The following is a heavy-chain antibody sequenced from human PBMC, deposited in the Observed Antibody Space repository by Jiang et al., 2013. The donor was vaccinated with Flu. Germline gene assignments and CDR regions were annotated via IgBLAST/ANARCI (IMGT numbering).Heavy chain of an antibody. J-gene: IGHJ5*02. Sequence: PTQTLTLTCTFSGFSLRTNAVGVGWIRQPPGKALEWLAIIYWDDDKVYNPSLKSRLTITKDTSKSQVVLTMTNMDPVDTGTYYCARRRGETGAGRVLDPWGQGTLITVSS. CDR3: ARRRGETGAGRVLDP. D-gene: IGHD6-13*01. CDR2: IYWDDDK. CDR1: GFSLRTNAVG. V-gene: IGHV2-5*02.